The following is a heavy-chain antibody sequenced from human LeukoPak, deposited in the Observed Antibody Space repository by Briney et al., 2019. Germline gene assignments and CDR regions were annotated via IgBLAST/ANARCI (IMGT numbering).Heavy chain of an antibody. J-gene: IGHJ3*02. D-gene: IGHD3-10*01. Sequence: SETLSLTCAVYGGSFSGYYWIWLRQPPGKGLEWIGEINHSGSTNYNPFLKSRVTISVDTSKNQFSLKLSSVTAADTAVYYCARHTILWFGELYAFDIWDQGTMVTVSS. CDR2: INHSGST. V-gene: IGHV4-34*01. CDR3: ARHTILWFGELYAFDI. CDR1: GGSFSGYY.